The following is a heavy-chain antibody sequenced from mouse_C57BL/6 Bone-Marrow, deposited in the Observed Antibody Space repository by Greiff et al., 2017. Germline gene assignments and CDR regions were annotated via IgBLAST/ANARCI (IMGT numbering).Heavy chain of an antibody. CDR2: IDPEGGDT. V-gene: IGHV14-1*01. CDR1: GFNIKDYY. CDR3: TSYEYDEFAY. Sequence: VQLQESGAELVRPGASVKLSCTASGFNIKDYYMHWVKQRPERGLEWIGRIDPEGGDTEYAPQFQGKATLTADTSSNTAYLQLSSLTSEDTAVYYCTSYEYDEFAYWGQGTLVTVSA. D-gene: IGHD2-4*01. J-gene: IGHJ3*01.